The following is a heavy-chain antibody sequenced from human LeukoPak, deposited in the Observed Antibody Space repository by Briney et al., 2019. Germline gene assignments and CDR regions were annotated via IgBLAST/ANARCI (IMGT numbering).Heavy chain of an antibody. V-gene: IGHV3-74*01. J-gene: IGHJ4*02. CDR3: VRVGSLTGSYFDS. D-gene: IGHD7-27*01. Sequence: GGSLRLSCAASGFTFSTYWMQWVRQTPGKELVWVSRVNGDGSSTAYADSVKGRSTISRDNAKNTIYLQMNSLRAEDTALYYCVRVGSLTGSYFDSWGQGTLVTVSS. CDR2: VNGDGSST. CDR1: GFTFSTYW.